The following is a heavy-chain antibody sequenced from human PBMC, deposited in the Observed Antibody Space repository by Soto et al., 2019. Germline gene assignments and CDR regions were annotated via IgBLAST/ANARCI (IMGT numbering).Heavy chain of an antibody. CDR2: ISSRGDRT. J-gene: IGHJ6*02. D-gene: IGHD5-18*01. V-gene: IGHV3-23*01. Sequence: GGSLRLSCAGSVFTFSRYAMNWVRQAPGKGLEWVSIISSRGDRTSYAESVKGRFTISRDDSKNTLFLHMNSLGAEDTAVYYCAKETGYSYGFQPNALDVWGQGTTVTVSS. CDR1: VFTFSRYA. CDR3: AKETGYSYGFQPNALDV.